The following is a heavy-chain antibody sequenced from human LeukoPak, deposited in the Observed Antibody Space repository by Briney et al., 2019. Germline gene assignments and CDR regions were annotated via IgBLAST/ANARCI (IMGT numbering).Heavy chain of an antibody. CDR3: TRDPIYDFWSGHMDV. CDR2: ISSSGGTI. J-gene: IGHJ6*03. CDR1: GFTFSSYE. Sequence: PGGSLRLSCAASGFTFSSYEMNWVRQAPRKGLEWVSYISSSGGTIHYADSVKGRFSISRDNPKNSLYLQMHSLRAEDTAVYYCTRDPIYDFWSGHMDVWGKGTTVTVSS. D-gene: IGHD3-3*01. V-gene: IGHV3-48*03.